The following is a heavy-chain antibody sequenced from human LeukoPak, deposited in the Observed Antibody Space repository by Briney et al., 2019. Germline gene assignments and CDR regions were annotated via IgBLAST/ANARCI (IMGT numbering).Heavy chain of an antibody. CDR3: VRDRDWGAFDP. Sequence: PGGSLRLSCAASGFTFSSYSMNWVRQAPGKGLEWVSSISSSSSYIYYADSVKGRFTISRDNSKNTVSLQMNRLRVEDTALYYCVRDRDWGAFDPWGQGTPVTVSS. CDR2: ISSSSSYI. V-gene: IGHV3-21*04. D-gene: IGHD3/OR15-3a*01. CDR1: GFTFSSYS. J-gene: IGHJ5*02.